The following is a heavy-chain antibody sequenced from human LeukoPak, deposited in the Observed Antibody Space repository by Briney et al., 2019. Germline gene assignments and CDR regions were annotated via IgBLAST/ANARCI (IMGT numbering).Heavy chain of an antibody. D-gene: IGHD3-16*01. V-gene: IGHV3-30*03. J-gene: IGHJ5*02. Sequence: GGSLRLSCAASGFTFSSYGMHWVRQAPGKGLEWVAVISYDGSNKYYADSVKGRFTISRDNSKNTRYLQMNSLRAEDTAVYYCARDGGIGYFDPWGQGTLVTVSS. CDR2: ISYDGSNK. CDR3: ARDGGIGYFDP. CDR1: GFTFSSYG.